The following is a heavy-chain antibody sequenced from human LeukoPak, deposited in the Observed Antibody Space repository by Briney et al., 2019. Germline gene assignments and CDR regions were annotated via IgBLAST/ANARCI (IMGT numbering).Heavy chain of an antibody. CDR3: ATLDY. V-gene: IGHV3-9*01. J-gene: IGHJ4*02. CDR1: GFTFDDYV. CDR2: ISWNSGSI. Sequence: GGSLRLSCAASGFTFDDYVMYWVRQAPGKGLEWVSGISWNSGSIGYADSVKGRFTISRDNAKKSLYLQMNSLRAEDTAVYYCATLDYWGQGTLVTVSS.